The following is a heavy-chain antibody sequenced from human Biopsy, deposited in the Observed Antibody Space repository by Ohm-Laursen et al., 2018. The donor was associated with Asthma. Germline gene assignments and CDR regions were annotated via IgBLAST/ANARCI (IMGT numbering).Heavy chain of an antibody. J-gene: IGHJ3*02. CDR1: GFTFSRHA. CDR2: IYYDGSRK. Sequence: SLRLSCTASGFTFSRHALHWVRQAPGKGLEWVAGIYYDGSRKYYTESVKGRFTISRDNSRNTLYLQMNSLRVEDTAIYYCARTHERWTSIQDDALDIWGQGTMVIVSS. CDR3: ARTHERWTSIQDDALDI. D-gene: IGHD4-23*01. V-gene: IGHV3-30*03.